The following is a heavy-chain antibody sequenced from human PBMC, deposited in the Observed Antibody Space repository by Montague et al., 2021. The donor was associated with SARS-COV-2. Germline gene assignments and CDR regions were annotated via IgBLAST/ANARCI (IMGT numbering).Heavy chain of an antibody. J-gene: IGHJ6*02. CDR2: IYYSGST. D-gene: IGHD6-13*01. V-gene: IGHV4-39*01. Sequence: SETLSLTCTVSGGSISSSSYYWGWIRQPPGKGLEWIGSIYYSGSTYYNPSLKSRVTISVGTSKNQFSLKLSSVTAADTAVYYCGRQGSSSSWYGGYYYGMDVWGQGTTITVSS. CDR3: GRQGSSSSWYGGYYYGMDV. CDR1: GGSISSSSYY.